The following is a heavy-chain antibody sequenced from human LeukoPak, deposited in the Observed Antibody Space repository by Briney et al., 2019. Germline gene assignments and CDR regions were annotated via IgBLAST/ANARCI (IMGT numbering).Heavy chain of an antibody. J-gene: IGHJ4*02. CDR3: AASTYGSGSYVGFDS. Sequence: GESLKISCKGSGYSFTNYRIDWVRQMPGKGLEWMGIMYPGDSDTRYSPSFQGQVTISADKSVSTTYLQWSSLKASGTAMYYCAASTYGSGSYVGFDSWGQGALVSVSS. V-gene: IGHV5-51*01. CDR2: MYPGDSDT. D-gene: IGHD3-10*01. CDR1: GYSFTNYR.